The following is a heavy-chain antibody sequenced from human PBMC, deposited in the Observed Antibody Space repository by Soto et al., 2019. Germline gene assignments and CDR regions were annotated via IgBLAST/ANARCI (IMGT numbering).Heavy chain of an antibody. CDR1: GGTFSNYF. V-gene: IGHV1-69*02. CDR3: ARANYYGSGTYYNNYYYYMDV. CDR2: IIPIVDIA. D-gene: IGHD3-10*01. Sequence: QVQLVQSGAEVKKPGSSVKVSCKASGGTFSNYFISWLRQAPGQGLEWMGRIIPIVDIADYAEKFQGRVTITADKSTSTAYMELSSLRSEDTAVYYCARANYYGSGTYYNNYYYYMDVWGKGTTVTLSS. J-gene: IGHJ6*03.